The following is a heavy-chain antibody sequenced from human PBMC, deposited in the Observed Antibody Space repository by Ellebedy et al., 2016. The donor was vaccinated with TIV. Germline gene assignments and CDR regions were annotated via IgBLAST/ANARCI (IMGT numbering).Heavy chain of an antibody. D-gene: IGHD6-19*01. CDR3: AKELKEGSSDY. J-gene: IGHJ4*02. V-gene: IGHV3-33*06. CDR2: FWYDGINK. Sequence: GESLKISCAASGFTFSSYAMHWVRQAPGKVLEWVSVFWYDGINKYYADSVKGRFTISRDNSKNTLFLQMNSRRVEDTAVYYCAKELKEGSSDYWGQGTLVTVSS. CDR1: GFTFSSYA.